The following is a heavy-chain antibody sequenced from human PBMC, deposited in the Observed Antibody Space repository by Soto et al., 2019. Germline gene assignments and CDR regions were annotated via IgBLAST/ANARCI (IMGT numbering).Heavy chain of an antibody. CDR1: GGSVSSGSYY. CDR3: ARERDYDSSGYSPWFDY. J-gene: IGHJ4*02. Sequence: TSETLSLTCTVSGGSVSSGSYYWSWIRQPPGKGLEWIGYIYYSGSTNYNPSLKSRVTISVDTSKNQFSLKLSSVTAADTAVYYCARERDYDSSGYSPWFDYWGQGTLVTVSS. D-gene: IGHD3-22*01. V-gene: IGHV4-61*01. CDR2: IYYSGST.